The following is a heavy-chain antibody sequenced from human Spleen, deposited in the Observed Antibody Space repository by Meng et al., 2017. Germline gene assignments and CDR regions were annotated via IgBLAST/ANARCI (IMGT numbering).Heavy chain of an antibody. CDR3: ARSPYYYDSSGYYSFDP. J-gene: IGHJ5*02. D-gene: IGHD3-22*01. Sequence: SVKVSCKASGGTFSSYTISWVRQAPGQGLEWMGRIIPILGIANYAQKFQGRVTITADKSTSTAYMELSSLRSEDTAVYYCARSPYYYDSSGYYSFDPWGQGTLVTVSS. V-gene: IGHV1-69*02. CDR1: GGTFSSYT. CDR2: IIPILGIA.